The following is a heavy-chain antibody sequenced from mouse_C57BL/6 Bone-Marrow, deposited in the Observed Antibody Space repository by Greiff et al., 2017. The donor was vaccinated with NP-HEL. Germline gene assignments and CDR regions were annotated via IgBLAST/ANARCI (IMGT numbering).Heavy chain of an antibody. Sequence: EVKLEESGGDLVKPGGSLKLSCAASGFTFSSYGMSWVRQTPDKRLEWVATISSGGSYTYYPDSVKGRFTISRDNAKNTLYLQMSSLKSEDTAMYYCARQDYDYEGGEAMDYWGQGTSVTVSS. CDR3: ARQDYDYEGGEAMDY. J-gene: IGHJ4*01. CDR1: GFTFSSYG. V-gene: IGHV5-6*02. CDR2: ISSGGSYT. D-gene: IGHD2-4*01.